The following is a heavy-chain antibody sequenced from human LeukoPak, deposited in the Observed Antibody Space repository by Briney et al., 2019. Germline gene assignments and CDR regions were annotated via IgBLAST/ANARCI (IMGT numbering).Heavy chain of an antibody. Sequence: PSETLSLTCTVSGGSISSYYWSWIRQPPGKGLEWIGYIYYSGSTNYNPSLKSRVTISVDRSKNQFSLKLSSVTAADTAVYYCARRGGFLEWPYYYYMDVWGKGTTVTVSS. J-gene: IGHJ6*03. V-gene: IGHV4-59*12. CDR3: ARRGGFLEWPYYYYMDV. CDR2: IYYSGST. D-gene: IGHD3-3*01. CDR1: GGSISSYY.